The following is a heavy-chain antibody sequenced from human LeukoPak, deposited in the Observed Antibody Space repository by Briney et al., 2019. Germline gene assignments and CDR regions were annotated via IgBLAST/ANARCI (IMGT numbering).Heavy chain of an antibody. CDR3: ARRLKNSNGWTFDY. CDR1: GYSFTIYW. V-gene: IGHV5-51*01. Sequence: GGSLRLSCKGSGYSFTIYWIGWVRQMPGKGLEWMGIIYPGDSDTTYSPSFQGQVTISADRSINTAYLHWSSLEASDTAIYYCARRLKNSNGWTFDYWGQGTLDTVSS. D-gene: IGHD6-19*01. J-gene: IGHJ4*02. CDR2: IYPGDSDT.